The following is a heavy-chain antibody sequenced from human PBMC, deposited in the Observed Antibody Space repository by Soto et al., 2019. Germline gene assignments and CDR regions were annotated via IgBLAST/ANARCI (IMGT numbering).Heavy chain of an antibody. CDR1: GGSISSYY. CDR2: IYYSGST. D-gene: IGHD3-10*01. CDR3: ARFSGSPVWGSGFWFDP. Sequence: SETLSLTCTVSGGSISSYYWSWIRQPPGKGLEWIGYIYYSGSTNYNPSLKSRVTISVDTSKNQFSLKLSSVTAADTAVYYCARFSGSPVWGSGFWFDPWGQGTLVTVSS. J-gene: IGHJ5*02. V-gene: IGHV4-59*01.